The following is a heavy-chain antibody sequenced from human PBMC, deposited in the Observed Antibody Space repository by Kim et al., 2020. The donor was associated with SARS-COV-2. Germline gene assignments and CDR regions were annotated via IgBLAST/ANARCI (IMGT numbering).Heavy chain of an antibody. CDR1: GFTFSSYA. D-gene: IGHD3-22*01. V-gene: IGHV3-30*04. Sequence: GGSLRLSCAASGFTFSSYAMHWVRQAPGKGLEWVAVISYDGSNKYYADSVKGRFTISRDNSKNTLYQQMNSLRAEDTAVYYCAREGYDSSGYYYKYFDYWGQGTLVTVSS. J-gene: IGHJ4*02. CDR3: AREGYDSSGYYYKYFDY. CDR2: ISYDGSNK.